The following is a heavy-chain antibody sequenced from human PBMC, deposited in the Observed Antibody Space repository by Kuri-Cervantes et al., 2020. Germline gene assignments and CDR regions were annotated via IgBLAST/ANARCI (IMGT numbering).Heavy chain of an antibody. CDR2: IYYSGST. D-gene: IGHD6-13*01. CDR1: GGSISSGDYY. J-gene: IGHJ5*02. V-gene: IGHV4-30-4*08. Sequence: LRLSCTVSGGSISSGDYYWSWIRQPPGKGLEWIGYIYYSGSTNYNPSLKSRVTISVDTSKNQFSLKLSSVTDADTAVYYCAREIAAAGTSWFDPWGQGTLVTVSS. CDR3: AREIAAAGTSWFDP.